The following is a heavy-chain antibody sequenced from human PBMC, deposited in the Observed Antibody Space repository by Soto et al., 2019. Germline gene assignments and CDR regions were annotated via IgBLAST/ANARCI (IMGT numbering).Heavy chain of an antibody. V-gene: IGHV1-69*13. CDR3: ATGVIWIGYFTVDS. D-gene: IGHD3-3*01. J-gene: IGHJ4*02. Sequence: ASVNLSCKPSGGSFGNSAINWVRQTPGQGLEWLGGFIPVYRTLNYAQKFQGRVTITADESTGTAYMTLSSLASNDTAVYYCATGVIWIGYFTVDSWGQGTQVT. CDR1: GGSFGNSA. CDR2: FIPVYRTL.